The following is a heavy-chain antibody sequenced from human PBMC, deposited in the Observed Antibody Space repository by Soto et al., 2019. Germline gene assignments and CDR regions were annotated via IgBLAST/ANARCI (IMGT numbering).Heavy chain of an antibody. V-gene: IGHV1-69*13. D-gene: IGHD3-10*01. CDR1: GGTFSSYA. Sequence: ASVKISCKASGGTFSSYAISWVRQAPGQGLEWMGGIIPIFGTANYAQKFQGRVTITADESTSTAYMELSSLRSEDTAVYYCAREPPFGTYYYGSGSSLGPNYYGMEVWGQGTTVTVSS. CDR2: IIPIFGTA. CDR3: AREPPFGTYYYGSGSSLGPNYYGMEV. J-gene: IGHJ6*02.